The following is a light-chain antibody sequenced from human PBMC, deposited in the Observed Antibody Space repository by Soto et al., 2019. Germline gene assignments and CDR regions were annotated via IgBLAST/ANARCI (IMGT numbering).Light chain of an antibody. CDR1: QSLVYSDGNTY. Sequence: DVVMTQSPLSLPVTLGQPASISCRSSQSLVYSDGNTYLNWFQQRPGQPPRRLIYRVSNRDSGVQDRFSGSGSGAAFILKISRVEAEDVGVYYCIQGSHWPRSFGQGTRLEIK. V-gene: IGKV2-30*01. CDR3: IQGSHWPRS. CDR2: RVS. J-gene: IGKJ5*01.